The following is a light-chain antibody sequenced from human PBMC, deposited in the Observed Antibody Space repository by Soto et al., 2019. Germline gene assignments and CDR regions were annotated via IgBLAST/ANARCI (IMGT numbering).Light chain of an antibody. Sequence: DIVMTQSPDSLAVSLGERGTINCKSSQRILYSSNNKNYLGWYQKKVGQPPTLLIYWASTRESGVPDRFSGSGSGTDFPLTISILHAEDVAVYYCQLYYSKPLTFGGGTKVEIK. CDR2: WAS. CDR1: QRILYSSNNKNY. J-gene: IGKJ4*01. CDR3: QLYYSKPLT. V-gene: IGKV4-1*01.